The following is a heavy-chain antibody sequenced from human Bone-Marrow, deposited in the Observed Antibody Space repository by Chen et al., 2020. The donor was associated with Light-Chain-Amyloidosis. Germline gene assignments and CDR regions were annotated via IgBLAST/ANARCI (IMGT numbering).Heavy chain of an antibody. V-gene: IGHV3-74*01. D-gene: IGHD5-12*01. CDR2: INPDGTRV. CDR3: SREFTGYDDY. Sequence: FFPPWFSMRLSCAASGLHFRTSWMHWVRQAPGKGLVWVSRINPDGTRVDYADSVRGRFTISRDDAKSTVYLQMNSLRAEDTAVYYCSREFTGYDDYWGQGTLVTVSS. J-gene: IGHJ4*02. CDR1: GLHFRTSW.